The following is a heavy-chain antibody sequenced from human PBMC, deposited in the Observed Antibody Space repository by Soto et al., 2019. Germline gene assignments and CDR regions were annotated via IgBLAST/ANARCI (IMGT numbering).Heavy chain of an antibody. V-gene: IGHV1-3*01. Sequence: QVKLVQSGAEVKKPGASVKISCKASGYTFTRYTMNWVREAPGQRLEWMGWINPDNGNTNSSQKFQDRVIITRDTSASTAYMDLSSLRSEDTAVYYCARGIATGQLDPWGQGTLVTVSS. CDR3: ARGIATGQLDP. J-gene: IGHJ5*02. CDR1: GYTFTRYT. CDR2: INPDNGNT. D-gene: IGHD2-2*01.